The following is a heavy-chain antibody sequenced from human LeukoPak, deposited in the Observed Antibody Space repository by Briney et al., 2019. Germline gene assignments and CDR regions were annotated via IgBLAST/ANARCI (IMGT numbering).Heavy chain of an antibody. D-gene: IGHD3-10*01. CDR1: GFSFSVYW. Sequence: GGSLRLSCAASGFSFSVYWMSWVRQTPGKGLQWVANIKQDGSDKNYVDSVRGRFTISRDNAKNSLSLQMNGLRAEDTAIYYCARDEGVPTNWRFDYWGQGTLVTVSS. V-gene: IGHV3-7*01. CDR3: ARDEGVPTNWRFDY. CDR2: IKQDGSDK. J-gene: IGHJ4*02.